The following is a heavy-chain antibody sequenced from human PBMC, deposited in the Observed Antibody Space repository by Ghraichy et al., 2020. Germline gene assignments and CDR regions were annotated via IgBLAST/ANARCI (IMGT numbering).Heavy chain of an antibody. CDR3: AIEESGLDDYYYGMDV. D-gene: IGHD1-1*01. V-gene: IGHV3-30*02. Sequence: GGSLRLSCAASGFTFSSYGMHWVRQAPGKGLEWVAFIRYDGSNKYYADSVKGRFTISRDNSKNTLYLQMNSLRAEDTAVYYCAIEESGLDDYYYGMDVWGQGTTVTVSS. J-gene: IGHJ6*02. CDR1: GFTFSSYG. CDR2: IRYDGSNK.